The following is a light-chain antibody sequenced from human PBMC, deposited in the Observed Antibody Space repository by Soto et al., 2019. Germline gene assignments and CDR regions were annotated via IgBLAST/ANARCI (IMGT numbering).Light chain of an antibody. CDR2: KAS. J-gene: IGKJ2*01. V-gene: IGKV1-5*03. CDR3: QQYNSYSYT. CDR1: QSISSW. Sequence: DIQMTQSPSTLSASVGDRVTITCRASQSISSWLAWYQQKPGKAPKLLIYKASSLESGVPSRFSGSGSGTEFPLTISSLPPDDFAAYYCQQYNSYSYTFGQGTKLEIK.